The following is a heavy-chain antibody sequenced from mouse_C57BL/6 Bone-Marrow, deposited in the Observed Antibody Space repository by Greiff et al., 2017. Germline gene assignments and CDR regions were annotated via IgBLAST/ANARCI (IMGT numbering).Heavy chain of an antibody. D-gene: IGHD1-1*01. Sequence: QVQLQQPGAELVRPGSSVKLSCKASGYTFTSYWMHWVKQRPIQGLEWIGNIDPSDSETHYNQKFKDKATLTVDKSSSTAYMQLSSLTSEDSAVYYCARKGYYGSSQYYFDYWGQGTTLTVSS. CDR3: ARKGYYGSSQYYFDY. CDR1: GYTFTSYW. J-gene: IGHJ2*01. CDR2: IDPSDSET. V-gene: IGHV1-52*01.